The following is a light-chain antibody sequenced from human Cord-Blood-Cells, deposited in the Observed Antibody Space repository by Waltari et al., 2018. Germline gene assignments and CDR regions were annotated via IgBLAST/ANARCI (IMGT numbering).Light chain of an antibody. CDR3: SSYTSSSTLV. V-gene: IGLV2-14*01. CDR2: EVS. J-gene: IGLJ1*01. CDR1: SSDVGGYNY. Sequence: QSALTQPASVSGSPGQSTTISCTGTSSDVGGYNYVSWYQQHPGKAPKLMIYEVSNRPSGVSNRFSGSKSGNTASLTISGLQAEEEADYYCSSYTSSSTLVFGTGTKVTVL.